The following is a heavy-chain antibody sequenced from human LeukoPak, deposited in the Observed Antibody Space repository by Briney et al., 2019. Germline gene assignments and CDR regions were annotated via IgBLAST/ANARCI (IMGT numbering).Heavy chain of an antibody. CDR1: GFTFSSYA. CDR2: ICCSGGST. D-gene: IGHD2-15*01. Sequence: GGSLRLSCAASGFTFSSYALSWVRQAPGKGVEWVSAICCSGGSTYYADSVKGRFTISRDNSKNTLYLQMNSLRAEDTAVYYCANPSQRYCSGGSCFHFDYWGQGTLVTVSS. CDR3: ANPSQRYCSGGSCFHFDY. J-gene: IGHJ4*02. V-gene: IGHV3-23*01.